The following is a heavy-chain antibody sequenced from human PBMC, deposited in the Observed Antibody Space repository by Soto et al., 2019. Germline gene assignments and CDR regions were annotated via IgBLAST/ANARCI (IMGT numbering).Heavy chain of an antibody. CDR1: GYTFTSYG. J-gene: IGHJ3*02. Sequence: ASVQVSCKASGYTFTSYGISWVRQAPGQGLEWMGWISAYNGNTNYAQKLQGRVTMTTDTSTSTAYMELRSLRSDDTAVYYCARGMIFGPQGAFGIWGQGTMVTVSS. CDR3: ARGMIFGPQGAFGI. D-gene: IGHD3-3*01. CDR2: ISAYNGNT. V-gene: IGHV1-18*01.